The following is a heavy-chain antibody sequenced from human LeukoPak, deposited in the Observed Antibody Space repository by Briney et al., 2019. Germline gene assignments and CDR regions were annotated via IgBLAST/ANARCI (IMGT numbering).Heavy chain of an antibody. CDR3: ARVRTYDYYYGMDV. V-gene: IGHV1-8*01. CDR2: MNPNSGNT. J-gene: IGHJ6*02. CDR1: GYTFTRYD. Sequence: ASVKVSCKASGYTFTRYDINWVRQATGQGLEWMGWMNPNSGNTGYAQKFQGRVTMTRDTSTSTVYMELSSLRSEDTAVYYCARVRTYDYYYGMDVWGQGTTVTVSS.